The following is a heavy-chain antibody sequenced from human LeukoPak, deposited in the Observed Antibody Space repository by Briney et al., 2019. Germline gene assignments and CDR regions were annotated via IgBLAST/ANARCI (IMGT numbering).Heavy chain of an antibody. CDR3: ARDNSVRDSAWWFDP. D-gene: IGHD3-10*01. CDR1: GYTFTNNF. J-gene: IGHJ5*02. V-gene: IGHV1-46*01. CDR2: INPSGDNT. Sequence: ASVKVSCKASGYTFTNNFMHWVRQAPGQGLEWMGIINPSGDNTWYAQKFQGRVTMTRDMATSTDYMEVSSLRSEDTAVYYCARDNSVRDSAWWFDPWGQGTLVTVSS.